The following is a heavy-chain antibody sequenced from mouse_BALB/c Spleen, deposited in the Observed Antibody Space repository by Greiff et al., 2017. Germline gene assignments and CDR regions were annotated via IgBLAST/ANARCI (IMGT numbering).Heavy chain of an antibody. V-gene: IGHV1-18*01. J-gene: IGHJ3*01. CDR1: GYTFTDYN. CDR2: INPNNGGT. CDR3: ARRDYGSNYGFAY. D-gene: IGHD1-1*01. Sequence: EVQLQQSGPELVKPGASVKIPCKASGYTFTDYNMDWVKQSPGKSLEWIGDINPNNGGTNYNQKFKGKATLTVDKSSSTTYMELRSLTSEDTAVYYCARRDYGSNYGFAYWGQGTLVTVSA.